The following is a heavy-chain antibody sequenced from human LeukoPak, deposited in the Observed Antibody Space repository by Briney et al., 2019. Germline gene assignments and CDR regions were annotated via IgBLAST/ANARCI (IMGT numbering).Heavy chain of an antibody. J-gene: IGHJ4*02. CDR2: IYSSGST. V-gene: IGHV4-61*02. Sequence: SETLSLTCTVSGCPISSGSYYWSWIRQPAGQGLEWIGRIYSSGSTNYNPSLGSRVTISVDTSKNQFSLKLSSVTAADTAVYYCARGPYCSSTSCYRYFAYWGQGTLVTVSS. CDR3: ARGPYCSSTSCYRYFAY. D-gene: IGHD2-2*01. CDR1: GCPISSGSYY.